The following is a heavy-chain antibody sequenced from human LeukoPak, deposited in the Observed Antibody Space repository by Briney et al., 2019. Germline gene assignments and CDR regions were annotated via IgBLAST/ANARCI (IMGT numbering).Heavy chain of an antibody. Sequence: SETLSLTCAVYGGSFSGYYWSWVRQTPGKGLEWIGYIFYTGRTYNNPSLKSRATISIDTSENQFSLKVSSVTAADTALYYCARDSAYYGMDVWGQGTTVIVSS. CDR3: ARDSAYYGMDV. CDR1: GGSFSGYY. D-gene: IGHD2-21*01. CDR2: IFYTGRT. V-gene: IGHV4-30-4*01. J-gene: IGHJ6*02.